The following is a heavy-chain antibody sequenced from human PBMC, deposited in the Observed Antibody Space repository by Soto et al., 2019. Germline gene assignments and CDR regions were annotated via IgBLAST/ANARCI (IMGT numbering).Heavy chain of an antibody. V-gene: IGHV1-18*01. CDR2: SSHYSGNT. CDR1: GYIFVNYG. J-gene: IGHJ6*02. Sequence: QVQLVQSGDEVRKPGSSVKVSCKASGYIFVNYGIACVRQDPGQGLEWMGSSSHYSGNTHYASKVQGRITMTTAPSAITAYLDLGSLTSDDTAVYYCAMVDNYVTPTPQDVWGQGTTVTVSS. D-gene: IGHD3-16*01. CDR3: AMVDNYVTPTPQDV.